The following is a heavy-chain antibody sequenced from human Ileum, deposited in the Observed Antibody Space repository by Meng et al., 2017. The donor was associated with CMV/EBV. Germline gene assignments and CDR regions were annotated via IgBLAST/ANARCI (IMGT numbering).Heavy chain of an antibody. Sequence: VQRTQGGAGLLKPSETLSLTCAVYGGSFSGYYWSWIRQPPGKGLEWIGEINHSGSTNYNPSLKSRVTISVDTSKNQFSLKLSSVTAADTAVYYCARGRRDGYNNPPLDYWGQGTLVTVSS. V-gene: IGHV4-34*01. CDR3: ARGRRDGYNNPPLDY. D-gene: IGHD5-24*01. CDR2: INHSGST. CDR1: GGSFSGYY. J-gene: IGHJ4*02.